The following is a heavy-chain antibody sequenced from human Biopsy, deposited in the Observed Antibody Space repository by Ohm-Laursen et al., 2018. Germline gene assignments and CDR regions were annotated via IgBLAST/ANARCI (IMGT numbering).Heavy chain of an antibody. V-gene: IGHV1-69*13. CDR2: IIPMFGTA. CDR3: ARGPHSGSHSCFDY. J-gene: IGHJ4*02. D-gene: IGHD1-26*01. Sequence: VKISCNAPGGTFSNYGVSWVRQAPGQGLEWMGGIIPMFGTANYAQMFQGRVTISADESTSTSYMELSSLTTEDTAIYYCARGPHSGSHSCFDYWGRGTLVTVSS. CDR1: GGTFSNYG.